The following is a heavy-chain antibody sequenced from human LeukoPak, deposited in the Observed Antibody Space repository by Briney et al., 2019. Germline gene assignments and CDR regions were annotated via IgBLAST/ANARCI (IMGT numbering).Heavy chain of an antibody. V-gene: IGHV3-73*01. CDR2: IRTKANSYAT. D-gene: IGHD3-22*01. CDR3: TRLQGSYYDSSGSLDY. Sequence: PGGSLRLSCAASGFIFSGSAMHWVRQASGKGLERVGRIRTKANSYATEYAESVKGRFTISRDDSKNTAYLQLNSLKTEDTAVYYCTRLQGSYYDSSGSLDYWGQGTLVTVSS. J-gene: IGHJ4*02. CDR1: GFIFSGSA.